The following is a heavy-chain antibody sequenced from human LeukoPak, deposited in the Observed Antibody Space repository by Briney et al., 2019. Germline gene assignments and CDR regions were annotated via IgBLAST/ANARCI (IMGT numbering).Heavy chain of an antibody. V-gene: IGHV3-48*01. CDR1: GFTFSSYS. CDR3: AKKYSTGLDP. Sequence: GGSLRLSCAASGFTFSSYSMNWVRQAPGKGLEWVSYIRSSSRTIYYADSVKGRFTISRDNSKNTLYVQMNSLRAEDTAIYYCAKKYSTGLDPWGQGTLVTVSS. D-gene: IGHD1-26*01. J-gene: IGHJ5*02. CDR2: IRSSSRTI.